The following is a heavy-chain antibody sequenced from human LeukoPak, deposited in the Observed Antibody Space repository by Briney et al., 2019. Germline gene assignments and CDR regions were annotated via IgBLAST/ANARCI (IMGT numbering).Heavy chain of an antibody. Sequence: GESLKISCKGSGYSFTNYWIGWVRQVPGKGLEWVGIIYPGDSDTRYSPSFQAQVTISADKSVSTAYLQWSSLKASDTAMYYCARRLCSVSACHHIDYWGQGTLVTVSS. CDR3: ARRLCSVSACHHIDY. CDR2: IYPGDSDT. J-gene: IGHJ4*02. D-gene: IGHD2-15*01. V-gene: IGHV5-51*01. CDR1: GYSFTNYW.